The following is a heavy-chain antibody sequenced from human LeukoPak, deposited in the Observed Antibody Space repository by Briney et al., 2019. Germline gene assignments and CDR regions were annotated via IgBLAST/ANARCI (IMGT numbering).Heavy chain of an antibody. CDR2: IYYSGST. D-gene: IGHD3-10*01. CDR1: GGSISSYY. V-gene: IGHV4-59*01. Sequence: PSETLSLTCTVSGGSISSYYWSWIRQPPGKGLEWIGYIYYSGSTNYNPSLKSRVTISVDTSKNQFSLKLSSVTAADTAVYYCARDRRESGDFDYWAQGTLVTVSS. J-gene: IGHJ4*02. CDR3: ARDRRESGDFDY.